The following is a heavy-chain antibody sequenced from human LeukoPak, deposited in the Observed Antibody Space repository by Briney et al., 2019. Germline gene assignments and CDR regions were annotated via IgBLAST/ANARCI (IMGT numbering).Heavy chain of an antibody. CDR2: INIDGRST. V-gene: IGHV3-74*01. D-gene: IGHD2-15*01. J-gene: IGHJ4*02. CDR3: ASLSSIDY. Sequence: PGGSLRLSCAASGFAFSSYWMHWVRQAPGKGLVWVSRINIDGRSTIYADSVKGRFTISRDNAKNTLYLQMNSLRAEDTVVYYCASLSSIDYWGQGTLVTVSS. CDR1: GFAFSSYW.